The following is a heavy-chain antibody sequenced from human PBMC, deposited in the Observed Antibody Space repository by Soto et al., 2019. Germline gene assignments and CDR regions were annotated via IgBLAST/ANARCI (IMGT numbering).Heavy chain of an antibody. V-gene: IGHV3-30*03. D-gene: IGHD6-19*01. J-gene: IGHJ4*02. CDR2: ISYDGSNK. CDR3: ATDFSGWYGSSEYGF. Sequence: QVQLVESGGGVVQPGRSLRLSCAASGFTFSSSGIHWVRQAPGKGLEWVAVISYDGSNKYYVDSVKGRFTISRDNSKNPLYLQMSSLRAEDTAVYYCATDFSGWYGSSEYGFWGQGPLVTVSS. CDR1: GFTFSSSG.